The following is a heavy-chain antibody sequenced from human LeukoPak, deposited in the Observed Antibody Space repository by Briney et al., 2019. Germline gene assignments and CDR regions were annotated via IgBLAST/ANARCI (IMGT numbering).Heavy chain of an antibody. CDR2: IHYSGRP. Sequence: SETLSLTCTVSGGSISGHYWTWIRQPPGKGLEWIGQIHYSGRPDYNPSLKSRVTISADTSKNQLSLKVTSVTGADTAVYYCARFGVDYDMGVWGQGTTVTVSS. V-gene: IGHV4-59*11. CDR1: GGSISGHY. J-gene: IGHJ6*02. D-gene: IGHD3-16*01. CDR3: ARFGVDYDMGV.